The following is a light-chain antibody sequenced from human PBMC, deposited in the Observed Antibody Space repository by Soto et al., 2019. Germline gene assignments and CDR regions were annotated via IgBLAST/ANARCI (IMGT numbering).Light chain of an antibody. CDR1: SSNIGSNY. CDR3: AAWDDSLSGYG. J-gene: IGLJ1*01. Sequence: SVLTQLPSASGPPGQRLTISCSGSSSNIGSNYVYWYQQLPGTAPKLLIYRNNQRPSGVPDRFAGSKSGTSAALCIRGLRSDYEAGYYCAAWDDSLSGYGFGTGTKVTVL. CDR2: RNN. V-gene: IGLV1-47*01.